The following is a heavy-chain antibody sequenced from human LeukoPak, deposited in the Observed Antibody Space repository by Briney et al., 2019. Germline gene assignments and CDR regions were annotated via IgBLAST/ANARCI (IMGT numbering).Heavy chain of an antibody. CDR2: IYHSGST. Sequence: SEPLTLTCAVSGYSMSSGYYWGWLRQPPGKGLEWIESIYHSGSTYYNPSLKSRVTISVDTSKNQFCLKLSSVTAADTAVYYCARATDGSGSSSHYYYYYYGMDVWGKGTTVTVSS. D-gene: IGHD3-10*01. V-gene: IGHV4-38-2*01. CDR3: ARATDGSGSSSHYYYYYYGMDV. CDR1: GYSMSSGYY. J-gene: IGHJ6*04.